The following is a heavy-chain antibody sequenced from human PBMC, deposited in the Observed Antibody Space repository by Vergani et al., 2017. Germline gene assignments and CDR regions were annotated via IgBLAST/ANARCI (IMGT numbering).Heavy chain of an antibody. CDR3: ARVWVVVVPAALQPGANWFDP. CDR1: GGTFSSYA. Sequence: QVQLVQSGAEVKKPGSSVKVSCKASGGTFSSYAISWVRQAPGQGLEWMGGIIPIFGTANYAQKFQGRVTITADESTSTAYMELSSLRSEDTAVYYCARVWVVVVPAALQPGANWFDPWGQGTLVTVSS. V-gene: IGHV1-69*01. J-gene: IGHJ5*02. D-gene: IGHD2-2*02. CDR2: IIPIFGTA.